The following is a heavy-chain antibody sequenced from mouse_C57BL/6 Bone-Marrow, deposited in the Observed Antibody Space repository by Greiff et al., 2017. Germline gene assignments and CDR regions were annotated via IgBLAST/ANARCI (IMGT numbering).Heavy chain of an antibody. CDR1: GFSLTSYG. J-gene: IGHJ1*03. V-gene: IGHV2-5*01. CDR3: AKKGWSRLGWYFDV. D-gene: IGHD2-3*01. Sequence: QVQLKESGPGLVQPSQSLSITCTVSGFSLTSYGVHWVRQSPGKGLEWLGVIWRGGSTAYNAAFMSRLSITKDNSKSQVFFKMNSLQADDTAIYYCAKKGWSRLGWYFDVWGTGTTVTVSS. CDR2: IWRGGST.